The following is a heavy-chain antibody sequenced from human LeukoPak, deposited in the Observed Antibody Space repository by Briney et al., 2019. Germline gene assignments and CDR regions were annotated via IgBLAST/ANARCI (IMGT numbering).Heavy chain of an antibody. CDR3: ARDLYDFWSGFSHAFDI. D-gene: IGHD3-3*01. V-gene: IGHV4-61*08. CDR1: GGSISSGGYY. Sequence: SETLSLTCTVSGGSISSGGYYWSWIRQHPGKGLEWIGYIYYSGSTNYNPSLKSRVTISVDTSKNQFSLKLSSVTAADTAVYYCARDLYDFWSGFSHAFDIWGQGTMVTVSS. CDR2: IYYSGST. J-gene: IGHJ3*02.